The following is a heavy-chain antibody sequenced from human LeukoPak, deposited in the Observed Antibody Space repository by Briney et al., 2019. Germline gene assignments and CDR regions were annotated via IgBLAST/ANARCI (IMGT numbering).Heavy chain of an antibody. D-gene: IGHD2-21*02. CDR3: ARDRHAVVTESNDAFDI. CDR1: GFTFSDYY. V-gene: IGHV3-11*05. Sequence: PGRSLRLSCAASGFTFSDYYMSWIRQAPGKGLEWVSYISSSSSYTNYADSVKGRFTISRDNAKNSLYLQMNSLRAEDTAVYYCARDRHAVVTESNDAFDIWGQGTMVTVSS. CDR2: ISSSSSYT. J-gene: IGHJ3*02.